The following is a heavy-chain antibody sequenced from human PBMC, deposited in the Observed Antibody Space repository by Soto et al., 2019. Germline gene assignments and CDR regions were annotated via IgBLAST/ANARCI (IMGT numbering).Heavy chain of an antibody. CDR1: GGTFSSYA. CDR2: IIPIFGTA. D-gene: IGHD6-19*01. CDR3: ARVAVPGIAVAGRRYYFDY. Sequence: SVKVSCKASGGTFSSYAISWVRQAPGQGLEWMGGIIPIFGTANYAQKFQGRVTITADKSTSTAYMELSSLRSEDTAVYYCARVAVPGIAVAGRRYYFDYWGQGTLVTVSS. V-gene: IGHV1-69*06. J-gene: IGHJ4*02.